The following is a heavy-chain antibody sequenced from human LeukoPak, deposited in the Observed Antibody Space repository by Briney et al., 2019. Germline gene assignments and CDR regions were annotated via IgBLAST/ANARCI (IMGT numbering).Heavy chain of an antibody. Sequence: ASVKVSCKASGGTFSSYAISWVRQAPGQELEWMGGIIPIFGTANYAQKFQGRVTITADESTSTAYMELSSLRSEDTAVYYCARERNKRLSKRVYSFDPWGQGTLVTVSS. CDR2: IIPIFGTA. CDR1: GGTFSSYA. CDR3: ARERNKRLSKRVYSFDP. J-gene: IGHJ5*02. D-gene: IGHD4-11*01. V-gene: IGHV1-69*13.